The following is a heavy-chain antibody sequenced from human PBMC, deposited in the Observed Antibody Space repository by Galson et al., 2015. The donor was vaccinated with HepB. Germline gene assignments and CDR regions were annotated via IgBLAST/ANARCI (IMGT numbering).Heavy chain of an antibody. J-gene: IGHJ3*02. Sequence: SVKVSCKASGYTFTSYDINWVRQATGQGLEWMGWMNPNSGNTGYAQKFQGRVTMTRITSISTAYMELSSLRSEDTAVYYCASCGGGSCYSGEDAFDIWGQGTMVTVSS. D-gene: IGHD2-15*01. V-gene: IGHV1-8*01. CDR3: ASCGGGSCYSGEDAFDI. CDR2: MNPNSGNT. CDR1: GYTFTSYD.